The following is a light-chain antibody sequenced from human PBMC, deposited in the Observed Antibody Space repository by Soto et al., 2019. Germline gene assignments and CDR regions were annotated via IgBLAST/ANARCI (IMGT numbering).Light chain of an antibody. CDR1: QDVTTS. J-gene: IGKJ4*01. Sequence: DIQMTQSPSSVSASVGDRVTITCRASQDVTTSLAWFQQNPGEAPRLLIYSASSLHRGVPSRFSGSGSGTDFTLTLSSLQPEDFATYYCQQGNSFPLTFGGGTKVEIK. CDR3: QQGNSFPLT. V-gene: IGKV1-12*01. CDR2: SAS.